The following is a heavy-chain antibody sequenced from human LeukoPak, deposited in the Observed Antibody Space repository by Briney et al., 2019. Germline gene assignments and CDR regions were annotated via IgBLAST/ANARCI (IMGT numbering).Heavy chain of an antibody. Sequence: AGGSLRLSCAATGFTFSNAWMSWVRQAPGKGLEWVGRIKSKVNGEIRDYAAPVKGRFTISRDDSKNTLYLQMNSLKIEDTAVYYCTTHNDWEPRDWGQGTLVTVSS. J-gene: IGHJ4*02. CDR2: IKSKVNGEIR. V-gene: IGHV3-15*05. D-gene: IGHD1-26*01. CDR1: GFTFSNAW. CDR3: TTHNDWEPRD.